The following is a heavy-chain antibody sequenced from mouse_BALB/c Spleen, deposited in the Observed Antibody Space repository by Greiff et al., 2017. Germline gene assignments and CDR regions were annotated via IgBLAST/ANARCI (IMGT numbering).Heavy chain of an antibody. V-gene: IGHV5-17*02. D-gene: IGHD2-4*01. J-gene: IGHJ3*01. CDR1: GFTFSSFG. CDR2: ISSGSSTI. Sequence: EVKLQESGGGLVQPGGSRKLSCAASGFTFSSFGMHWVRQAPEKELEWVAYISSGSSTIYYADTVKGRFTISRDNPKNTLFLQMTSLRSEDTAMYYCAKTYDYDEGFAYWGQGTLVTVSA. CDR3: AKTYDYDEGFAY.